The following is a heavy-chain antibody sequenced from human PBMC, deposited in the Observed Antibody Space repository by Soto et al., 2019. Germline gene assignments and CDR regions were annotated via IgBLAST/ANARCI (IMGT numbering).Heavy chain of an antibody. CDR3: ARDPVGGNWFDP. V-gene: IGHV1-18*01. CDR2: ISAYNGNT. Sequence: ASVKVSCKTSGYTFSNYGINWVRQAPGQGLEWMGWISAYNGNTNFAQKLQGRVTMTTDTSTSTAYMELRSLRSDDTAVYYCARDPVGGNWFDPWGQGNLVTVS. D-gene: IGHD1-26*01. CDR1: GYTFSNYG. J-gene: IGHJ5*02.